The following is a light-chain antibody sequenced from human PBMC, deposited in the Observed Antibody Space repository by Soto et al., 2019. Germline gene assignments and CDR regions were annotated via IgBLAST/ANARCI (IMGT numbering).Light chain of an antibody. J-gene: IGLJ3*02. V-gene: IGLV2-14*01. CDR3: CSYTSSSIRV. CDR2: EVR. Sequence: QSALTQPASVSGSLGQSITISCTGTSSDVGGYNHVSWYQQHPGKAPKLIIYEVRNRPSGVSNRLSGSKSGNTASLTISGLQADDEADYYCCSYTSSSIRVFGGGTKVTVL. CDR1: SSDVGGYNH.